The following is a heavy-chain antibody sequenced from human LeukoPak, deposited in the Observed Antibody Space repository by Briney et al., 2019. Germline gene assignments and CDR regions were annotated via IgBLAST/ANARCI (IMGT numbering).Heavy chain of an antibody. J-gene: IGHJ3*02. CDR2: IYHSGNI. V-gene: IGHV4-38-2*01. Sequence: SETLSLTCAVSGYSICSGYYWGWIRQPPGKGLEWIGSIYHSGNIYYNPSLKSRVTISVDTSKNQFSLNLSSVTAADTAVYYCARSSRPCSSTSCYAKTADGAFDIWGQGTMVTVSS. CDR3: ARSSRPCSSTSCYAKTADGAFDI. CDR1: GYSICSGYY. D-gene: IGHD2-2*01.